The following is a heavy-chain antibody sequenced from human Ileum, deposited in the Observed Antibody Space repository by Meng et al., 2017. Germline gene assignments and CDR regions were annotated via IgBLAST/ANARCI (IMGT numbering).Heavy chain of an antibody. CDR3: TRGGFGYSVPFDF. D-gene: IGHD5/OR15-5a*01. V-gene: IGHV4-31*03. Sequence: QVQLQESGPGLVKPSQTLSLTCRVSGASLSTGGYSWGWIRQQPGKGLEWIGYSYYDGSSYYNPSLKSRPIISLDASKSQFSLRLTSMTAADTAIYYCTRGGFGYSVPFDFWGQGTLVTVSS. CDR1: GASLSTGGYS. CDR2: SYYDGSS. J-gene: IGHJ4*02.